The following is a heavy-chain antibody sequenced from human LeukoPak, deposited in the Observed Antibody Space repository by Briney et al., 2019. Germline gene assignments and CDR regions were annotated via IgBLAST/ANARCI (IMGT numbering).Heavy chain of an antibody. J-gene: IGHJ1*01. CDR1: GGTFSSYA. D-gene: IGHD1-26*01. V-gene: IGHV3-23*01. Sequence: SCKASGGTFSSYAMGWVRQAPGKGLEWVSAISGIGDTTHYADSVKGRFTISRDNSKNTLFLQMDSLRGEDTAVYYCAKRVVVGATSPYSDFQHWGQGTLVTVSS. CDR3: AKRVVVGATSPYSDFQH. CDR2: ISGIGDTT.